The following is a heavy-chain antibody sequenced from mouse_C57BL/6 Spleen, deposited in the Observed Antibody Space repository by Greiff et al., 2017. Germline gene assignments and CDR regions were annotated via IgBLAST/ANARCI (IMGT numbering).Heavy chain of an antibody. CDR2: IWSGGST. Sequence: QVQLQQSGPGLVQPSQSLSITCTVSGFSLTSYGVHWVRQSPGKGLEWLGVIWSGGSTDYNAAFISRLSISKDNPKSQVFFKMNSLQADDTAIYYCAISTVVAHYYAMDYWGQGTSVTVSS. CDR1: GFSLTSYG. J-gene: IGHJ4*01. D-gene: IGHD1-1*01. CDR3: AISTVVAHYYAMDY. V-gene: IGHV2-2*01.